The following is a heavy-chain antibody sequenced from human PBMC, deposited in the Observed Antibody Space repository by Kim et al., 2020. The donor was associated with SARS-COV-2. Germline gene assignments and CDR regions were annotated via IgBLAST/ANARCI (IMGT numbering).Heavy chain of an antibody. V-gene: IGHV5-51*01. Sequence: SPSFQGQVTISADKSISTAYLQWSSLKASDTAMYYCARRGLGGNSPDFDYWGQGTLVTVSS. J-gene: IGHJ4*02. CDR3: ARRGLGGNSPDFDY. D-gene: IGHD2-21*02.